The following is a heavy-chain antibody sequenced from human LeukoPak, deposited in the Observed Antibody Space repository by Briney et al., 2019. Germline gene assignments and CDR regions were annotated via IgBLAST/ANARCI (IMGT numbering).Heavy chain of an antibody. V-gene: IGHV3-33*06. Sequence: GRSLRLSCAASGCTFSSDGMHWVRLPPGKGQGWVGVIWLDESNKYYEDSVKGRFTITRENSKTTLYLQMNSMTAEDTAVYDCAKAKVKGLWFGELHQYYVDYWGQGTLVTVSS. D-gene: IGHD3-10*01. J-gene: IGHJ4*02. CDR3: AKAKVKGLWFGELHQYYVDY. CDR2: IWLDESNK. CDR1: GCTFSSDG.